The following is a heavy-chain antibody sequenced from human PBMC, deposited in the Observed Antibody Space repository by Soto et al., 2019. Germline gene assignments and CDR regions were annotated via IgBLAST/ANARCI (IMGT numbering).Heavy chain of an antibody. V-gene: IGHV4-59*01. CDR3: ARGEDAFFYYGLDV. Sequence: KTSETLSLTCSVSGASIRSYYWHWIRQPPGKGLEWIGYVYTGDYTRYSSSLKSRVTISVDTSKSQFYLRLNSVTAADTAVYYCARGEDAFFYYGLDVWGQGVTVTVSS. CDR2: VYTGDYT. CDR1: GASIRSYY. J-gene: IGHJ6*02.